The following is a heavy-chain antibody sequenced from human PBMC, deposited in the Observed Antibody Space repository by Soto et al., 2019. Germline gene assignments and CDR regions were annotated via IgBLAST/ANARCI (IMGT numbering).Heavy chain of an antibody. CDR2: IKYGGAEK. J-gene: IGHJ4*02. Sequence: GGSLRLSCAASGFTFSDYWMNWVRQAPGKGLEWVASIKYGGAEKTYVDSVKGRFTISRDNPKNSVYLQMASLRAEDTAVYFCARDGVAPGLYFDHWGQGTPVTVSS. V-gene: IGHV3-7*05. CDR1: GFTFSDYW. D-gene: IGHD3-10*01. CDR3: ARDGVAPGLYFDH.